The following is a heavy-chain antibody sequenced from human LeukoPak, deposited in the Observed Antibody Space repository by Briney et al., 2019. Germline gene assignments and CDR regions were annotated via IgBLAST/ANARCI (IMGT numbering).Heavy chain of an antibody. Sequence: SETLSLTCTVSGGSISSSSYYWGWIRQPPGKGLEWIGSIYYSGSTYYNPSLKSRVTISVDTSKNQFSLKLSSVTAADTAVYYCARGVGATMSDAFDIWGQGTMVTVSS. CDR1: GGSISSSSYY. J-gene: IGHJ3*02. D-gene: IGHD1-26*01. V-gene: IGHV4-39*07. CDR3: ARGVGATMSDAFDI. CDR2: IYYSGST.